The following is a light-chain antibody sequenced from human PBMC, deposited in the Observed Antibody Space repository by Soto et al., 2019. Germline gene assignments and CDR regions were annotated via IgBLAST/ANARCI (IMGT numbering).Light chain of an antibody. CDR2: EVS. CDR1: SSDIGSYNY. J-gene: IGLJ2*01. Sequence: QSALTQPASVSGSPGQSITISGTGTSSDIGSYNYVAWYQQFPGKTHKLMIYEVSQRPSGVPDRYSGSKSGNTASLTVSGLQAEDEADYYCSSYAGSSNIVFGGGTKLTVL. CDR3: SSYAGSSNIV. V-gene: IGLV2-8*01.